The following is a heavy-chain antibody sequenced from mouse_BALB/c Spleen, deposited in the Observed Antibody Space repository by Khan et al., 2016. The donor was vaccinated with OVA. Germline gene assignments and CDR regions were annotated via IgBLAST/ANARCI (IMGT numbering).Heavy chain of an antibody. J-gene: IGHJ2*01. V-gene: IGHV1-9*01. CDR1: GYTFSTYW. Sequence: VQLQESGAELMKPGASVKISCKATGYTFSTYWIEWVKQRPGHGLEWIGEILPGSGSTNYNEKFKGKATFTADTSSNTSYMQLSSLTSEDSAVYYCARSSPYYRYFVDYWGQGTTLTVSS. D-gene: IGHD2-14*01. CDR3: ARSSPYYRYFVDY. CDR2: ILPGSGST.